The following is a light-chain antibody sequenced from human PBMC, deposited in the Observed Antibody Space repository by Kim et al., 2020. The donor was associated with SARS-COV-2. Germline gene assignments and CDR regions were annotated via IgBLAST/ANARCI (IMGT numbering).Light chain of an antibody. CDR2: EVS. Sequence: GLSLTISCTVTSSDFGGYNYVSWYQQHPGNAPKLMIYEVSKRPSGVPDRFSGSKSGNTASLTVSGLQAEDEADYYCSSYAGSNNLVFGGGTQLTVL. CDR1: SSDFGGYNY. J-gene: IGLJ2*01. V-gene: IGLV2-8*01. CDR3: SSYAGSNNLV.